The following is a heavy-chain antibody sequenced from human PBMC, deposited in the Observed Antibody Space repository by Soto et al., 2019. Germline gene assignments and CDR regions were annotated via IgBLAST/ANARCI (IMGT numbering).Heavy chain of an antibody. D-gene: IGHD1-20*01. CDR2: ISAYNGNT. CDR3: SRSVSYPYYFDY. V-gene: IGHV1-18*01. J-gene: IGHJ4*02. Sequence: QVQLVQSGAEVTKPGASAKVSCKASGYTFTSYGISWVRQAPGQGLEWMGWISAYNGNTNYAQKLQGRATMNSDTYTSTAFMDLRGLRSDDTAVYYSSRSVSYPYYFDYWGQGTLVTVSS. CDR1: GYTFTSYG.